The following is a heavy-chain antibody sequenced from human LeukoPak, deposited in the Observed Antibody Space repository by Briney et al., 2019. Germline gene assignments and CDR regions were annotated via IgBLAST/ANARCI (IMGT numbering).Heavy chain of an antibody. Sequence: PSETLSLTCTVSGGSISSSSYYWGWIRQPPGKGLEWVSRIYTDGSYTNYADSVKGRFTISRDNAKNTLSLHMNSLRAEDMAVYYCARGDDESLDHWGQGTLVTVSS. CDR1: GGSISSSSYY. V-gene: IGHV3-74*01. CDR3: ARGDDESLDH. D-gene: IGHD3-16*01. CDR2: IYTDGSYT. J-gene: IGHJ4*02.